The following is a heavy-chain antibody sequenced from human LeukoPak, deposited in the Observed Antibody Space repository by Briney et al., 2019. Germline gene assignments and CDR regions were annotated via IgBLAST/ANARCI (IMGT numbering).Heavy chain of an antibody. D-gene: IGHD2-15*01. CDR2: INPSGGST. J-gene: IGHJ5*02. CDR3: ARGNPYKLLLRPQSNWFDP. Sequence: ASVKVSCKASGYTFTNYYLHWVRQAPGQGLEWMGIINPSGGSTSYAQKFQGRVTMTRDTSTSTVYMELSSLRSDDTAVYYCARGNPYKLLLRPQSNWFDPWGQGTLVTVSS. CDR1: GYTFTNYY. V-gene: IGHV1-46*01.